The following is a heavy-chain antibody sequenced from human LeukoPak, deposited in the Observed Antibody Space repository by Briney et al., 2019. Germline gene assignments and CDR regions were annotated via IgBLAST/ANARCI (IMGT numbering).Heavy chain of an antibody. V-gene: IGHV4-34*01. CDR1: GGSFGGYY. D-gene: IGHD5-18*01. Sequence: SETLSLTCAVYGGSFGGYYWSWIRQPPGKGLEWIGEINHSGSTNCNPSLKSRVTISVDTSKNQFSLKLSSVTAADTAVYYCARMSGYSYGFEPFDYWGQGTLVTVSS. CDR2: INHSGST. CDR3: ARMSGYSYGFEPFDY. J-gene: IGHJ4*02.